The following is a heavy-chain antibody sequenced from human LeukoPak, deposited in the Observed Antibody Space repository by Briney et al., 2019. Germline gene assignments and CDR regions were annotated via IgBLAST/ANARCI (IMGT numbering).Heavy chain of an antibody. D-gene: IGHD6-13*01. J-gene: IGHJ6*02. CDR1: GFTFSSYS. CDR2: ISSSSSYI. CDR3: ARVIVGSSSWTFYYYYYGMDV. Sequence: GGSLRLSCAASGFTFSSYSMNWVRQAPGKGLEWVSSISSSSSYIYYADSVKGRFTISRGNAKNSLYLQMNSLRAEDTAVYYCARVIVGSSSWTFYYYYYGMDVWGQGTTVTVSS. V-gene: IGHV3-21*01.